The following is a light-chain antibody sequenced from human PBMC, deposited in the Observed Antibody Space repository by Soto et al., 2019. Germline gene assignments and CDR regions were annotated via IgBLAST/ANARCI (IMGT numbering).Light chain of an antibody. Sequence: QSVLTQSPSASGSLGASVKLTCTLSSDYTTYAIAWHQQQSEKGPRFLMKINYDGTHSKGDGFFDRFSGSSSGAERHLTISSLQSEDEADYYYQSLGTGIQVFGGGTKLTVL. CDR3: QSLGTGIQV. J-gene: IGLJ3*02. V-gene: IGLV4-69*01. CDR1: SDYTTYA. CDR2: INYDGTH.